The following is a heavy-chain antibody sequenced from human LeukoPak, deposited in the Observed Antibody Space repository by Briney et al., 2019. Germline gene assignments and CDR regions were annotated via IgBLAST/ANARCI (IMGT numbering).Heavy chain of an antibody. J-gene: IGHJ6*02. D-gene: IGHD5-12*01. CDR1: GFTFSSHW. CDR3: ARDQFTSGYDFGEYYGMDV. V-gene: IGHV3-7*01. Sequence: GGSLRLSCAASGFTFSSHWMSWVRQAPGKGLEWVANINQDGSEKYYVDSVKGRFTLSRDNAKNSLYLQMNSLRAEDTAVYYCARDQFTSGYDFGEYYGMDVWGQGTTVTVSS. CDR2: INQDGSEK.